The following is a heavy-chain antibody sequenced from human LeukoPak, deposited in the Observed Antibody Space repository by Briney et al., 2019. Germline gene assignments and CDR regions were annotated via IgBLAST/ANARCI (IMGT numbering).Heavy chain of an antibody. D-gene: IGHD1-26*01. CDR2: IKSDESTT. CDR3: ARGDGGSYGGRFDY. V-gene: IGHV3-74*01. J-gene: IGHJ4*02. Sequence: GGSLRLSCAASGFTFSSYWMNWVRQAPGKGLVWVSRIKSDESTTSYADSVKGRFTIYRDNARNTLYLQMNSLRTEDTAVYYCARGDGGSYGGRFDYWGQGTLVTVTS. CDR1: GFTFSSYW.